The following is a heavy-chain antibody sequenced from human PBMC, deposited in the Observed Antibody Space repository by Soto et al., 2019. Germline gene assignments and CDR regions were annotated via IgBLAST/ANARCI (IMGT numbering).Heavy chain of an antibody. J-gene: IGHJ5*02. CDR2: ISAYNGNT. V-gene: IGHV1-18*04. CDR3: AGLQTDYCTNGVCPGGFDP. Sequence: GASAKVSCKASGYTFTSYGISWVRQAPGQGLEWTGWISAYNGNTNYAQKLQGRVTMTTDTSTSTAYMELRSLRSDDTAVYYCAGLQTDYCTNGVCPGGFDPWGQGTLVTVSS. CDR1: GYTFTSYG. D-gene: IGHD2-8*01.